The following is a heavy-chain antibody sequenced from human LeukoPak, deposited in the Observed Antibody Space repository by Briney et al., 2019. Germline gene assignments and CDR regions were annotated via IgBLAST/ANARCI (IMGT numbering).Heavy chain of an antibody. V-gene: IGHV3-23*01. J-gene: IGHJ4*02. Sequence: PGGSLRLSCAASGFTFSNQAMSWVRQAPGKGLQWVAVISGGGRTTEYEDFVKGRFTISRDNSKNTLSLQMNSLTVEDTAIYFCAKNVVVKRYIDFWGQGTLVTVSS. CDR2: ISGGGRTT. CDR1: GFTFSNQA. D-gene: IGHD2-15*01. CDR3: AKNVVVKRYIDF.